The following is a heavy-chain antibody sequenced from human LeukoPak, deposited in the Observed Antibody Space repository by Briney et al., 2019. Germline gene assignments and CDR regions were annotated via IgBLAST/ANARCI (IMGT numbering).Heavy chain of an antibody. J-gene: IGHJ3*02. Sequence: PSETLSLTCTVSGYSISSGYYWGWIRQPPGKGLEWIGSIYHSGRTFYNPSLKSRVTISVDTSKNQFSLKLSSVTAAETAVYYCARRNGDAFDIWGQGTMVTVSS. CDR2: IYHSGRT. CDR1: GYSISSGYY. V-gene: IGHV4-38-2*02. CDR3: ARRNGDAFDI. D-gene: IGHD2-8*01.